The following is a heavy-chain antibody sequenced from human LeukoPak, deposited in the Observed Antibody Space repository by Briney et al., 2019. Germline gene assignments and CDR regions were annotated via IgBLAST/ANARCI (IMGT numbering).Heavy chain of an antibody. CDR1: GGSISSSSYY. CDR3: ARGRYSGI. J-gene: IGHJ3*02. V-gene: IGHV4-39*07. D-gene: IGHD5-12*01. CDR2: INHSGST. Sequence: SETLSLTCTVSGGSISSSSYYWSWIRQPPGKGLEWIGEINHSGSTNYNPSLKSRVTISVDTSKNQFSLKLSSVTAADTAVYYCARGRYSGIWGQGTMVTVSS.